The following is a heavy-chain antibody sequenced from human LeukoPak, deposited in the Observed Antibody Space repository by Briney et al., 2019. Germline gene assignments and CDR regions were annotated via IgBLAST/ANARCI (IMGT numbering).Heavy chain of an antibody. CDR1: GYNFTSYD. CDR2: ISAYNGNT. D-gene: IGHD3-22*01. CDR3: ARERRGYYDSSGYYDY. Sequence: ASVTVPDKASGYNFTSYDFSWVRQAPGQGLEWMGWISAYNGNTNYAQKLQGRVTMTTDTSTSTAYMELRSLRSDDTAVYYCARERRGYYDSSGYYDYWGQETLVTVSS. J-gene: IGHJ4*02. V-gene: IGHV1-18*01.